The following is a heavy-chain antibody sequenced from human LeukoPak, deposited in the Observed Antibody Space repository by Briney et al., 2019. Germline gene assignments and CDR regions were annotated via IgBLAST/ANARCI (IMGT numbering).Heavy chain of an antibody. V-gene: IGHV1-18*01. CDR1: GYTFTSYG. J-gene: IGHJ4*02. CDR2: ISAYNGNT. Sequence: ASVKVSCKASGYTFTSYGISWVRQAPGQGLEWMGWISAYNGNTNYAQKLQGRVTMTTDTSTSTAYMELRSLRSDDTAVYYCARTRGFWSGYRYIPDLYFDYWGQGTLVTVSS. D-gene: IGHD3-3*01. CDR3: ARTRGFWSGYRYIPDLYFDY.